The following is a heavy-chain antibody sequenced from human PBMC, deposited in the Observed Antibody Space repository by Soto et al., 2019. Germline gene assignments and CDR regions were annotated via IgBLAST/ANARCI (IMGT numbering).Heavy chain of an antibody. CDR1: GFTFSSYA. J-gene: IGHJ4*02. D-gene: IGHD2-21*02. V-gene: IGHV3-23*01. Sequence: GGSLRLSCAASGFTFSSYAMSWVRQAPGKGLEWVSAISGSGGSTYYADSVKGRFTISRDNSKNTLYLQMNSLRAEDTAVYYCDKGGGDRYRRRRWGYYFDYWGQGTLVTVSS. CDR3: DKGGGDRYRRRRWGYYFDY. CDR2: ISGSGGST.